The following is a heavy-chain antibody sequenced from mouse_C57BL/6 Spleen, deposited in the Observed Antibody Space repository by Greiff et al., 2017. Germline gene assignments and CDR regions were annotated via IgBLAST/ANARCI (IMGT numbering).Heavy chain of an antibody. CDR2: INYDGSST. Sequence: EVNLVESEGGLVQPGSSMKLSCTASGFTFSDYYMAWVRQVPEKGLEWVANINYDGSSTYYLDSLKSRFIISRDNAKNILYLQMSSLKSEDTATYYCARAGTYYAMDYWGQGTSVTVSS. CDR1: GFTFSDYY. V-gene: IGHV5-16*01. J-gene: IGHJ4*01. D-gene: IGHD4-1*01. CDR3: ARAGTYYAMDY.